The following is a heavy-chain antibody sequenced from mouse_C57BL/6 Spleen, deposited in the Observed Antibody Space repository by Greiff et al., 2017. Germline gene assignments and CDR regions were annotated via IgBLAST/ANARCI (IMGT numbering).Heavy chain of an antibody. CDR3: ARSRSGYPWFAY. D-gene: IGHD3-2*02. CDR1: GYTFTDYN. V-gene: IGHV1-18*01. J-gene: IGHJ3*01. CDR2: INPNNGGT. Sequence: EVQVVESGPELVKPGASVKIPCKASGYTFTDYNMDWVKQSHGKSLEWIGDINPNNGGTIYNQKFKGKATLTVDKSSSTAYMELRSLTSEDTAVYYCARSRSGYPWFAYWGQGTLVTVSA.